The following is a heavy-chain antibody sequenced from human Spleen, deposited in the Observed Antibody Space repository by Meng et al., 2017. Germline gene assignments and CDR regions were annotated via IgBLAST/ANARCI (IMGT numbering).Heavy chain of an antibody. CDR1: GFTFSSYA. CDR3: AKDIIIAVPPRYYGMDV. D-gene: IGHD6-19*01. CDR2: ISTSGSNT. V-gene: IGHV3-23*01. Sequence: GGSLRLSCAASGFTFSSYAINWVRQAPGKGLEWVSAISTSGSNTHYADSVKGRFTISRDNSKNTLYLQMNSLRAEDTAVYYCAKDIIIAVPPRYYGMDVWGQGTTVTVSS. J-gene: IGHJ6*02.